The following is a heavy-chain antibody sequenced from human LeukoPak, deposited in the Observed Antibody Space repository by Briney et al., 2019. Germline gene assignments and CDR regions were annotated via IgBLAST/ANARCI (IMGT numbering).Heavy chain of an antibody. D-gene: IGHD2-15*01. CDR3: ARGDIVVVVAANFDY. V-gene: IGHV1-8*03. CDR1: GYTFTSYD. Sequence: ASVKVSCKASGYTFTSYDINWVRQATGQGLEWMGWMNPNSGNTGYAQKFQGRVTITRNTSISTAYMELGRLRSDDTAVYYCARGDIVVVVAANFDYWGQGTLVTVSS. CDR2: MNPNSGNT. J-gene: IGHJ4*02.